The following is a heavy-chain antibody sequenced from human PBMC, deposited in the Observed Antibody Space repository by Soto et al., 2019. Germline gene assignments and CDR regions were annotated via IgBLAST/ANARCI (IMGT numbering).Heavy chain of an antibody. V-gene: IGHV1-18*01. CDR1: GGTFSSYA. CDR3: ARDAIVVVPAAITNWFDP. D-gene: IGHD2-2*01. CDR2: ISAYNGNT. Sequence: ASVKVSCKASGGTFSSYAISWVRQAPGQGLEWMGWISAYNGNTNYAQKLQGRVTMTTDTSTSTAYMELRSLRSDDTAVYYCARDAIVVVPAAITNWFDPWGQGTLVTVSS. J-gene: IGHJ5*02.